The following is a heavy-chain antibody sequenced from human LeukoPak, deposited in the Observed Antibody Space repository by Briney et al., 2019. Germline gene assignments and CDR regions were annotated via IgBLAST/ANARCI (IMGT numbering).Heavy chain of an antibody. CDR2: ISSSGSTI. CDR1: GFTFSRYE. Sequence: PGGSLRLSCAASGFTFSRYEMNWVRQAPGKGLEWVSYISSSGSTIYYADSAKGRFTISRDNAKNSLYLQMNSLRAEDTAVYYCARTNYDFWSGYYTALDYWGQGTLVTVSS. J-gene: IGHJ4*02. CDR3: ARTNYDFWSGYYTALDY. V-gene: IGHV3-48*03. D-gene: IGHD3-3*01.